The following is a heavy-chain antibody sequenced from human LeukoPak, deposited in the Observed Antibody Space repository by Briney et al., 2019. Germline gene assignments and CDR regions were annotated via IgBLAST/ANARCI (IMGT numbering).Heavy chain of an antibody. Sequence: SETLSLTCTVSVGSISSYYWSWIRQPPGKGLEWVEYIYYSGSTNYNPSLKSRVTISVDTSKNQFSLKLSSVTAADTAVYYCARDRYYGSGSYGWFDPWGQGTLVTVSS. CDR1: VGSISSYY. D-gene: IGHD3-10*01. J-gene: IGHJ5*02. V-gene: IGHV4-59*01. CDR2: IYYSGST. CDR3: ARDRYYGSGSYGWFDP.